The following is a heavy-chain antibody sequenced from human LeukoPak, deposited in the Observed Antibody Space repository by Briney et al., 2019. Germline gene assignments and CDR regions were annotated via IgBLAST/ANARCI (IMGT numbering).Heavy chain of an antibody. D-gene: IGHD7-27*01. CDR1: GYNFTSYW. CDR3: ARPIPGADGDAFDI. CDR2: INPDDSDI. J-gene: IGHJ3*02. Sequence: PGESLKISCKGSGYNFTSYWIGWVRQMPGKGLEWMAIINPDDSDIRYSPSFQGQVTISADKSISTAYLQWSSLKASDTAMYYCARPIPGADGDAFDIWGQGTMVTVSS. V-gene: IGHV5-51*01.